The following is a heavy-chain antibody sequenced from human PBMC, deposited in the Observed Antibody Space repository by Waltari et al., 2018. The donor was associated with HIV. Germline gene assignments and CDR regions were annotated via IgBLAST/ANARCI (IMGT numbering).Heavy chain of an antibody. Sequence: QVQLQESGPGLVKSSETLSLTCTVSTGSMSSYYWTWIRQPPGKGLEFIGYIYYSGSTNYNPSLKSRVTISVDTSKHQFSLKLTSVTAADTAVYYCARGWMGYDFWSGYYFWCDPWGQGTLVTVSS. D-gene: IGHD3-3*01. CDR3: ARGWMGYDFWSGYYFWCDP. V-gene: IGHV4-59*01. CDR1: TGSMSSYY. CDR2: IYYSGST. J-gene: IGHJ5*02.